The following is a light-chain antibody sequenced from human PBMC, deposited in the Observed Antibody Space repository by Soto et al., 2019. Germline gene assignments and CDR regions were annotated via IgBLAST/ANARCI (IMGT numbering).Light chain of an antibody. J-gene: IGKJ3*01. CDR1: QSISAY. V-gene: IGKV1-39*01. CDR2: GAS. Sequence: RVTITCRASQSISAYLNWYQQKQRTAPKLLIYGASSLQSGVPSRFRGSGSGTDFTHTISSLEPEDFTGYYCQQRRYWPTSTFG. CDR3: QQRRYWPTST.